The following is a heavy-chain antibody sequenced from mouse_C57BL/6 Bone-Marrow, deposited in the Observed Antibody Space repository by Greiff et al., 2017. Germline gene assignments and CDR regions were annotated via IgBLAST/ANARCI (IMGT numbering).Heavy chain of an antibody. D-gene: IGHD1-1*01. V-gene: IGHV1-63*01. CDR1: GYTFTNYW. CDR2: IYPGGGYT. J-gene: IGHJ2*01. Sequence: VQLVESGAELVRPGTSVKMSCKASGYTFTNYWIGWAKQRPGHGLEWIGDIYPGGGYTNYNEKFKGKATLTADKSSSTAYMQFSSLTSEDSAIYYCARHYYGSSYGYWGQGTTLTVSS. CDR3: ARHYYGSSYGY.